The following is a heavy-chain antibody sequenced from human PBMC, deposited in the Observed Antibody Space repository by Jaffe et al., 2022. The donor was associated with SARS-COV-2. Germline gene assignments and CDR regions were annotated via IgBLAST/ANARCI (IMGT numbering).Heavy chain of an antibody. CDR2: ISAYNGNT. J-gene: IGHJ6*02. CDR1: GYTFTSYG. CDR3: ARAMYSSSWSNRHYYYYGMDV. D-gene: IGHD6-13*01. Sequence: QVQLVQSGAEVKKPGASVKVSCKASGYTFTSYGISWVRQAPGQGLEWMGWISAYNGNTNYAQKLQGRVTMTTDTSTSTAYMELRSLRSDDTAVYYCARAMYSSSWSNRHYYYYGMDVWGQGTTVTVSS. V-gene: IGHV1-18*01.